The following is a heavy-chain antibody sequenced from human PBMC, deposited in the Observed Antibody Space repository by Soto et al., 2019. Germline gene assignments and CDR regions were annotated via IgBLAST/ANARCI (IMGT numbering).Heavy chain of an antibody. CDR1: GGSISRGGSY. V-gene: IGHV4-31*03. CDR3: ETDRRLDY. Sequence: QVQLQESGPGLVKPSQTVSLTCTVSGGSISRGGSYWSGIRQHPGKGLEWRGYSYNGGSTYYNPSLPSRVARAIDPSTNQFSLELTSVTAADTAVYFCETDRRLDYWGQGTLVTVSS. J-gene: IGHJ4*02. CDR2: SYNGGST.